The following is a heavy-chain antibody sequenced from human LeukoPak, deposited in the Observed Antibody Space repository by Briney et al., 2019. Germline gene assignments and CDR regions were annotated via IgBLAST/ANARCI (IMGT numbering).Heavy chain of an antibody. D-gene: IGHD1-1*01. Sequence: SETLSLTCTVSGGSISSYYWSWIRQPAGKGLEWIGRIYTSGSTNYNPSLKSRVIMSIDTSKNHFSLKLSSVTAADTAVYYCARSTTGWTNLDYWGQETLVTVSS. CDR2: IYTSGST. CDR1: GGSISSYY. V-gene: IGHV4-4*07. J-gene: IGHJ4*02. CDR3: ARSTTGWTNLDY.